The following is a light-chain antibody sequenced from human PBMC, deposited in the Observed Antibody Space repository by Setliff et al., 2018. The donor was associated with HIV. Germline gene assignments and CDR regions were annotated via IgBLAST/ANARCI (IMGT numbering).Light chain of an antibody. CDR2: GNI. V-gene: IGLV1-40*01. Sequence: QSVLTQPPSVSGAPGQRVTISCTGSSSNIGAAYDVHWYRQFPGTAPKLLIYGNINRPSGVPDRFSGSKSGTSGSLTITGLQAEDEADYYCQSYDSSLSAHVFGTGTKATVL. CDR1: SSNIGAAYD. J-gene: IGLJ1*01. CDR3: QSYDSSLSAHV.